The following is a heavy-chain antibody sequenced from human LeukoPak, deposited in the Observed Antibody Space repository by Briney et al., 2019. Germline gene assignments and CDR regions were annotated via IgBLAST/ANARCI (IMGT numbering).Heavy chain of an antibody. CDR3: AREPWAGTLSGWFDP. CDR1: GGSVNRGACY. J-gene: IGHJ5*02. V-gene: IGHV4-31*03. CDR2: IFSSGST. Sequence: KASETLSLTCTVSGGSVNRGACYWSWIRQLPGKGLEWIGYIFSSGSTSYNPSLRSRVTVSFDISKNQFFLNLTSVTAADTAVYYCAREPWAGTLSGWFDPWGQGTLVTVSS. D-gene: IGHD1-7*01.